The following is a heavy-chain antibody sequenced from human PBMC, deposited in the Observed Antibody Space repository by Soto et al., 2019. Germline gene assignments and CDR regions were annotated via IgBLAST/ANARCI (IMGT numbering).Heavy chain of an antibody. CDR1: GFTFDDYA. V-gene: IGHV3-9*01. D-gene: IGHD2-2*01. J-gene: IGHJ5*02. Sequence: EVQLVESGGGLVQPGRSLRLSCAASGFTFDDYAMHWVRQAPGKGLEWVSGISWNSGSIGYADSVKGRFTISRDNAKNSLYLQMNSLRAEDTALYYCAKDSGEVVPAATGGVWFDPWGQGTLVPVSS. CDR2: ISWNSGSI. CDR3: AKDSGEVVPAATGGVWFDP.